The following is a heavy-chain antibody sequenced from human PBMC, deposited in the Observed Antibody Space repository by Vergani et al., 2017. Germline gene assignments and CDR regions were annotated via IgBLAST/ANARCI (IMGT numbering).Heavy chain of an antibody. Sequence: QVQLQESGPGLVKPSETLSLTCTVSGGSISSYYWSWIRQPPGKGLEWIGYIYYSGSTNYNPSLKSRVTISVDTSKNQFSLKLSSVTAADTAVYYCARDGYDFWSGYGNWFDPWGQGTLVTVSS. CDR1: GGSISSYY. D-gene: IGHD3-3*01. CDR3: ARDGYDFWSGYGNWFDP. V-gene: IGHV4-59*01. J-gene: IGHJ5*02. CDR2: IYYSGST.